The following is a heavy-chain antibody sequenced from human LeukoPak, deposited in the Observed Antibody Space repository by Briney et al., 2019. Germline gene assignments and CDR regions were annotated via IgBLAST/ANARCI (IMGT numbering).Heavy chain of an antibody. CDR2: INPNSGDT. V-gene: IGHV1-2*02. CDR1: GYTLTGYY. CDR3: ARDKERWQWLPTRYMDV. Sequence: GASVKVSCKASGYTLTGYYKHWVRQAPGQGLEWMGWINPNSGDTNYAQKFQGRVTMTRDTSISTAYMELSRLRSDDTAVYYCARDKERWQWLPTRYMDVWGKGTTVTVSS. J-gene: IGHJ6*03. D-gene: IGHD6-19*01.